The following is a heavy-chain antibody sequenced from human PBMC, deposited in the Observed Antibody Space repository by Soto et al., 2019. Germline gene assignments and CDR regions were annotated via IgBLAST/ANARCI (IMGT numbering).Heavy chain of an antibody. CDR1: GFTFSSYA. J-gene: IGHJ6*02. D-gene: IGHD3-10*01. Sequence: PGGSLRLSCAASGFTFSSYAMSWVRQAPGKGLEWVSAISGSGGSTYYADSVKGRFTISRGNSKNTLYLQMNSLRAEDTAVYYCAKGPGTRPVHCMDVWGQGTTVTVSS. CDR2: ISGSGGST. CDR3: AKGPGTRPVHCMDV. V-gene: IGHV3-23*01.